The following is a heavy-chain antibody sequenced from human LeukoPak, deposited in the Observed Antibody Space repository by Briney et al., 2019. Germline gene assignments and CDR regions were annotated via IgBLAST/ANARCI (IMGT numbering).Heavy chain of an antibody. Sequence: SETLSLTCTVSGGSISSSSYYWGWIRQPPGKGLEWIGSIYYSGSTYYNPSLKSRVTISVDTSKNQFSLKLSSVTAADTAVYYCARVVRSYERPDYFDYWGQGTLVTVSS. CDR2: IYYSGST. CDR1: GGSISSSSYY. V-gene: IGHV4-39*07. J-gene: IGHJ4*02. D-gene: IGHD5-18*01. CDR3: ARVVRSYERPDYFDY.